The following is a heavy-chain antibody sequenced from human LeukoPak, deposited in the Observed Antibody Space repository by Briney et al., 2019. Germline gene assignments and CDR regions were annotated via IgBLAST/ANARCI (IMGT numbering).Heavy chain of an antibody. CDR1: GYTFTSYG. J-gene: IGHJ6*03. Sequence: SVKVSCKASGYTFTSYGISWVRQAPGQGLEWMGGIIPIFGTANYAQKFQGRVTITTDESTSTAYMELSSLRSEDTAVYYCARGLGGIRGYTFNYYYYYMDVWGKGTTVTVSS. CDR3: ARGLGGIRGYTFNYYYYYMDV. D-gene: IGHD3-16*01. V-gene: IGHV1-69*05. CDR2: IIPIFGTA.